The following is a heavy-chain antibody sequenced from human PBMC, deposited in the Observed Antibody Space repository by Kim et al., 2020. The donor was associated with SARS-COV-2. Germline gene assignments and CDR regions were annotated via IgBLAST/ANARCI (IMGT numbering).Heavy chain of an antibody. Sequence: GGSLRLSCAASGFTVSSNYMSWVRQAPGKGLEWVSVIYSGGSTYYAASVKGRFTISRDNSKNTLYFQMNSLRAEDTAVYYCASSGYYEHKPYYFDHWGQGTLVTVSS. V-gene: IGHV3-53*01. CDR1: GFTVSSNY. CDR2: IYSGGST. CDR3: ASSGYYEHKPYYFDH. J-gene: IGHJ4*02. D-gene: IGHD3-22*01.